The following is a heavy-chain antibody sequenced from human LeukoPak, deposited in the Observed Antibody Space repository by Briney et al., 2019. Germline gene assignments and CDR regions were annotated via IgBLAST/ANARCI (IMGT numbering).Heavy chain of an antibody. CDR1: GGSISSGGYY. J-gene: IGHJ4*02. CDR2: IYYSGST. V-gene: IGHV4-61*08. Sequence: SETLSLTCTVSGGSISSGGYYWSWIRQPPGKGLEWIGYIYYSGSTNYNPSLKSRVTISVDTSKNQFSLKLSSVTAADTAVYYCARVSPTGTTDYWGQGTLVTVSS. CDR3: ARVSPTGTTDY. D-gene: IGHD1-7*01.